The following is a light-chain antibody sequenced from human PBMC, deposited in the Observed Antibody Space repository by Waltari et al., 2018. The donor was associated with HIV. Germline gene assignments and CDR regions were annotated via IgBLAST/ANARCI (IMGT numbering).Light chain of an antibody. Sequence: QSVLTQPPSVSGAPGQRVTISCTGSSSNIGASDVHWYQQLPGRAPNLLIYANKNRPSGVPDRFSGSKSGTAAALAIAGLQIEDEGDYFCQSYDNSLRVSYVFSAGTRVTVL. J-gene: IGLJ1*01. CDR2: ANK. V-gene: IGLV1-40*01. CDR3: QSYDNSLRVSYV. CDR1: SSNIGASD.